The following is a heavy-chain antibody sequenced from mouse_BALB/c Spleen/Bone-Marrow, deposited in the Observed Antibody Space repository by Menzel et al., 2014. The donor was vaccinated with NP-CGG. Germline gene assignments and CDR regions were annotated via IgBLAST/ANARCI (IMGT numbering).Heavy chain of an antibody. CDR3: AREDGLWYFDV. CDR1: GYTFSSYW. CDR2: ILPGSGST. D-gene: IGHD1-1*01. J-gene: IGHJ1*01. V-gene: IGHV1-9*01. Sequence: VQLQQSGAELMKPGASVKISCKATGYTFSSYWIGWVKQRPGHGLEWTGEILPGSGSTNYNEKFKGKATFTADTSSNTAYMQLSSLTSEDSAVYYCAREDGLWYFDVWGAGTTVTVSS.